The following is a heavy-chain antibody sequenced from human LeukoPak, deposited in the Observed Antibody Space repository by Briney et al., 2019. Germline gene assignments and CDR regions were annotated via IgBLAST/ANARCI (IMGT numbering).Heavy chain of an antibody. Sequence: GESLKISCKGSGYRFTSYWIGWVRQMPGKGLEWMGIIYPGDSDTRYSPSFQGQVTISADKSISTAYLQWSSLKASDTAMYYCAIRRRGDGYNYGNWFDPWGQGTLVTVSS. CDR1: GYRFTSYW. D-gene: IGHD5-24*01. J-gene: IGHJ5*02. CDR3: AIRRRGDGYNYGNWFDP. V-gene: IGHV5-51*01. CDR2: IYPGDSDT.